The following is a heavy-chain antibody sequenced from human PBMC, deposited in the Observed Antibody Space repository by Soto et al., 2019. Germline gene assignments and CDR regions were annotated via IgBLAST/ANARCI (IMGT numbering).Heavy chain of an antibody. D-gene: IGHD5-12*01. CDR1: GFTFSSYG. V-gene: IGHV3-33*06. Sequence: GGSLRLSWAPSGFTFSSYGMHWVRQAPGKGLEWGAVIWYEGGNKYYADSVKGRFTISRDNSKNTLYLQMNSLRAEDTAVYYCAKPVGTGYDSFDPWGQGTLVTVSS. J-gene: IGHJ5*02. CDR3: AKPVGTGYDSFDP. CDR2: IWYEGGNK.